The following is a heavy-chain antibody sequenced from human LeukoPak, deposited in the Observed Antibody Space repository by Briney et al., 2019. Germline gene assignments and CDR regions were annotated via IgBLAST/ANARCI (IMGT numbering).Heavy chain of an antibody. CDR1: GFTFRSYS. CDR2: ISSSSSTI. V-gene: IGHV3-48*02. D-gene: IGHD2-2*01. Sequence: GGSLRLSCAASGFTFRSYSMNWVRQAPGKGLEWVSYISSSSSTIYYADSVKGRFTISRDNAKNSLYLQMNSLRDEDTAVYYCARVPRPARPAANFDYWGQGSLVTVSS. J-gene: IGHJ4*02. CDR3: ARVPRPARPAANFDY.